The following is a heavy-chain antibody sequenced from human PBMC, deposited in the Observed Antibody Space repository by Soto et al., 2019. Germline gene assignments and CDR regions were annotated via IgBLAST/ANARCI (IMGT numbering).Heavy chain of an antibody. J-gene: IGHJ6*02. CDR2: ISGSGGST. V-gene: IGHV3-23*01. D-gene: IGHD3-22*01. CDR1: GFTFSSYA. Sequence: GGSLRLSCAASGFTFSSYAMSWVRQAPGKGLEWVSAISGSGGSTYYADSVKGRFTISRDNSKNTLYLQMNSLRAEDTAVYYCAKDLSRYYYDSSGVGYYYYGMDVWGQGTTVTVSS. CDR3: AKDLSRYYYDSSGVGYYYYGMDV.